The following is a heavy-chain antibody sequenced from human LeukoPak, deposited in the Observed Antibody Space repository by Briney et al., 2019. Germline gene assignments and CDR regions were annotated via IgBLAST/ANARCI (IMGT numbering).Heavy chain of an antibody. CDR1: GGSISSSSYY. V-gene: IGHV4-39*01. CDR3: ARHSPTAMEENYYYYYMDV. D-gene: IGHD5-18*01. Sequence: SETLSLTCTVSGGSISSSSYYWGRIRQPPGKGLEWIGSIYYSGSTYYNPSLKSRVTISVDTSKNQFSLKLSSVTAADTAVYYCARHSPTAMEENYYYYYMDVWGKGTTVTVSS. CDR2: IYYSGST. J-gene: IGHJ6*03.